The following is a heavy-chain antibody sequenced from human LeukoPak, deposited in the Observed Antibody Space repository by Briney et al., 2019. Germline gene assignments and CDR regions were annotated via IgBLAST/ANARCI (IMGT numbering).Heavy chain of an antibody. Sequence: PGGSLRLSCAATGFTFDDYGMSWVRQAPGKGLEWVSGINWNGDNTAYADSVKGRITVSRDNAKNSLYLQMNSLRVEDTALYYCARNFDFSSFDIWGRGTMVTVPS. V-gene: IGHV3-20*04. CDR1: GFTFDDYG. J-gene: IGHJ3*02. D-gene: IGHD3-3*01. CDR3: ARNFDFSSFDI. CDR2: INWNGDNT.